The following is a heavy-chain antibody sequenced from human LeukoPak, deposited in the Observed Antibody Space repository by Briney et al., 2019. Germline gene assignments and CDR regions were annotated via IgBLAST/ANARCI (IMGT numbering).Heavy chain of an antibody. Sequence: SVKLSCKVSGGTFSRYAISWVPQASGQGREWMGDLIPIFDTAQYAQEPQRRLTITRHKYTSTAYLELSRLRSEDTAVYDCAREDMTTVTTCELLRIWGQGTMVTVSS. CDR3: AREDMTTVTTCELLRI. CDR1: GGTFSRYA. J-gene: IGHJ3*02. V-gene: IGHV1-69*05. D-gene: IGHD4-17*01. CDR2: LIPIFDTA.